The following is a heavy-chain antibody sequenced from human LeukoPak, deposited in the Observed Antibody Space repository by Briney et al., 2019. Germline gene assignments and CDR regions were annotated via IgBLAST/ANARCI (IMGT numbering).Heavy chain of an antibody. J-gene: IGHJ3*02. V-gene: IGHV3-23*01. Sequence: PGGSLRLSCAASGFTVSNYTINWVRQPPGKGLEWVSAISGSGGSTYYADSVKGRFTISRDNSKNTLYLQMNSLRAEDTAVYYCAKVRTEYCSGGSCYPIGIWGQGTMVTVSS. D-gene: IGHD2-15*01. CDR1: GFTVSNYT. CDR2: ISGSGGST. CDR3: AKVRTEYCSGGSCYPIGI.